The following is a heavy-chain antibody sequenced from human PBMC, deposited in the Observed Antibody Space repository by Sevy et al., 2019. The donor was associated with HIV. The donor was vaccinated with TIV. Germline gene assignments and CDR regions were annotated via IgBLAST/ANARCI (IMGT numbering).Heavy chain of an antibody. CDR3: AKGPTNIGGSFYYGVDV. CDR1: GFSFSYYG. CDR2: ISHDGINE. J-gene: IGHJ6*02. Sequence: GGSLRLSCIGSGFSFSYYGIHWVRQSPGKGLDWVALISHDGINEYYADSVKGRFNFSMDKSKNTLYLQMNSLRAEDTAVYYCAKGPTNIGGSFYYGVDVWGQGTTVTVSS. V-gene: IGHV3-30*18.